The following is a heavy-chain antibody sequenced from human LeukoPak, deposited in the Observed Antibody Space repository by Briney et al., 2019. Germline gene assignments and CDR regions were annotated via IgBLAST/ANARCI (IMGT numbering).Heavy chain of an antibody. D-gene: IGHD1-26*01. J-gene: IGHJ4*02. CDR2: IKHDGSEK. V-gene: IGHV3-7*01. Sequence: GGSLRLSCIASGVAFSNYWMNWVRQAPGKGLEWVANIKHDGSEKHYVDSVKGRFTISRDNAKSSLYLQMNSLRAEDTAVYYCAKDLMWELLSGDYWGQGTLVTVSS. CDR1: GVAFSNYW. CDR3: AKDLMWELLSGDY.